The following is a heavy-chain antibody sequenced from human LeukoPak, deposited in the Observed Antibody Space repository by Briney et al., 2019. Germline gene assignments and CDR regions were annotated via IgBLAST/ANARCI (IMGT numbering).Heavy chain of an antibody. Sequence: GGSLRLSCAASGFIFSSYGMHWVRQAPGKGLEWVAFIRYDGSNKFYADSVKGRFTISRDNSKNTLYLHINSLRAEDTAVYYCAKDNPLDYWGQGTLVIVSS. CDR1: GFIFSSYG. J-gene: IGHJ4*02. CDR3: AKDNPLDY. V-gene: IGHV3-30*02. D-gene: IGHD1-14*01. CDR2: IRYDGSNK.